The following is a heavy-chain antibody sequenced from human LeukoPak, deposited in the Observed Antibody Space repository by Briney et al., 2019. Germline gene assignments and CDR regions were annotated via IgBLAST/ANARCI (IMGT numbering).Heavy chain of an antibody. D-gene: IGHD3-10*01. CDR2: IYHSGST. J-gene: IGHJ3*02. Sequence: SETLSLTCTVSGGSISSSSYYWGWIRQPPGKGLEWIGSIYHSGSTYYNPSLKSRLTISVDTSKNQFSLKLSSVTAADTAVYYCARDAYYYGLGSYNPIWGQGTMVTVSS. CDR1: GGSISSSSYY. V-gene: IGHV4-39*07. CDR3: ARDAYYYGLGSYNPI.